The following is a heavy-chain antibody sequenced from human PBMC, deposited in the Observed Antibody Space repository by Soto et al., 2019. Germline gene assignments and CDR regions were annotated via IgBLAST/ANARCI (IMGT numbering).Heavy chain of an antibody. J-gene: IGHJ5*02. V-gene: IGHV3-21*02. Sequence: DVQLVESGGGQVKPGGSLRLSCAASGFTFSSYTINWVRLGPGKGLEWNSSISTRSSLIYYADSVKGRFTIYRDNAKNSEYLQMNSLRDEDTAVYYCATLARGGPVTLPLDAWGQGTLVTVSS. CDR3: ATLARGGPVTLPLDA. CDR2: ISTRSSLI. D-gene: IGHD3-10*01. CDR1: GFTFSSYT.